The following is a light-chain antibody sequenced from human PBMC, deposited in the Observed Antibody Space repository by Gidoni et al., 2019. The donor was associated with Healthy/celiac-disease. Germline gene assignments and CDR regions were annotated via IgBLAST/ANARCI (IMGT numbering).Light chain of an antibody. V-gene: IGKV1-39*01. J-gene: IGKJ5*01. Sequence: DIQMTQSPSSLSASVVHRVTITCRASQSISSYLNWYQQKPGKAPKLLIYASSSLQSGVPSRFSGSGSGTDFTLTISSRQPEDYATYYCQQSYSTLPITFGQGTRLEIK. CDR2: ASS. CDR1: QSISSY. CDR3: QQSYSTLPIT.